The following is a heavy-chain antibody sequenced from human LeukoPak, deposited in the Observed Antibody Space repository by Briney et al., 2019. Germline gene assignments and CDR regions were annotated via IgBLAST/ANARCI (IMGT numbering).Heavy chain of an antibody. CDR2: LSLDGRSE. J-gene: IGHJ4*02. D-gene: IGHD5-12*01. Sequence: GGSLRLSCVASASTFSTYVMHWVRQAPGRGLEWVAGLSLDGRSEHYPDSVRGRFTISRDNSYNTLYLQMNSLRAEDTAVYYCARDVDIVATGEFDYWGQGTLVTVSS. CDR1: ASTFSTYV. CDR3: ARDVDIVATGEFDY. V-gene: IGHV3-30*03.